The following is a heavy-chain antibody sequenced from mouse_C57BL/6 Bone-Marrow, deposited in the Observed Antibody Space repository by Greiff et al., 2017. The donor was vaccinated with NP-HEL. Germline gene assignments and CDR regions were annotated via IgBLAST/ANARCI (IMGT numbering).Heavy chain of an antibody. J-gene: IGHJ1*03. V-gene: IGHV1-26*01. CDR3: ARWALWLRKGNWYFDV. CDR2: INPNNGGT. D-gene: IGHD2-2*01. CDR1: GYTFTDYY. Sequence: VQLQQSGPELVKPGASVKISCKASGYTFTDYYMNWVKQSHGKSLEWIGDINPNNGGTSYNQKFKGKATLTVDKSSSTAYMELRSLTSEDSAVYYCARWALWLRKGNWYFDVWGTGTTVTVSS.